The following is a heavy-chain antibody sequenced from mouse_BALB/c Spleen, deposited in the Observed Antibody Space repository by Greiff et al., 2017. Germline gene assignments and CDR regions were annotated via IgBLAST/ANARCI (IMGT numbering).Heavy chain of an antibody. CDR3: ARGRYGYWYFDV. CDR2: INPSTGYT. J-gene: IGHJ1*01. D-gene: IGHD1-1*02. V-gene: IGHV1-7*01. Sequence: VKLMESGAELAKPGASVKMSCKASGYTFTSYWMHWVKQRPGQGLEWIGYINPSTGYTEYNQKFKDKATLTADKSSSTAYMQLSSLTSEDSAVYYCARGRYGYWYFDVWGAGTTVTVSS. CDR1: GYTFTSYW.